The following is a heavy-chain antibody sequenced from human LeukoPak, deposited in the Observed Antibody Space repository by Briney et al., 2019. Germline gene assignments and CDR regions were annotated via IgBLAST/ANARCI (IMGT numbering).Heavy chain of an antibody. D-gene: IGHD3-22*01. J-gene: IGHJ4*02. CDR2: VSTRSTYT. CDR1: KFTFSDYV. Sequence: GGSLRLPCAASKFTFSDYVMTWVRHAPGKGLEWVSAVSTRSTYTYYADSVRGRFTISRDNSKNTLSLQMNSLRAEDTAVYYCAKELNPYASSGYNDKWGQGNLVTVSS. V-gene: IGHV3-23*01. CDR3: AKELNPYASSGYNDK.